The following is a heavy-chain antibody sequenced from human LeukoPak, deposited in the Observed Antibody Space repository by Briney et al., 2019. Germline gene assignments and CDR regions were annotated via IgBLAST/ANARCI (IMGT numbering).Heavy chain of an antibody. D-gene: IGHD3-9*01. J-gene: IGHJ4*02. CDR1: GYTFTSYD. Sequence: ASVKVSCKASGYTFTSYDINWVRQATGQGLEWMGWINPNSGNTGYAQKFQGRVTMTRNTSISTAYMELSSLRSEDTAVYYCARGRGSVLRYFDWLYYFDYWGQGTLVTVSS. CDR3: ARGRGSVLRYFDWLYYFDY. CDR2: INPNSGNT. V-gene: IGHV1-8*01.